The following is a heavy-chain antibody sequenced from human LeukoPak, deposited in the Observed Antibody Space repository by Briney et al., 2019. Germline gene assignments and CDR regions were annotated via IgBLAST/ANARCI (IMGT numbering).Heavy chain of an antibody. CDR3: ARDRYYYDTSGPPLDI. D-gene: IGHD3-22*01. V-gene: IGHV4-34*01. CDR1: GGSFSGYY. J-gene: IGHJ3*02. Sequence: SETLSLTCAVYGGSFSGYYWSWIRQPPGKGLEWIGEINHSGSTNYNPSLKSRVTISVDTSKNQFSLRLSSVTAADTAVYHCARDRYYYDTSGPPLDIWGQGTMVTVSS. CDR2: INHSGST.